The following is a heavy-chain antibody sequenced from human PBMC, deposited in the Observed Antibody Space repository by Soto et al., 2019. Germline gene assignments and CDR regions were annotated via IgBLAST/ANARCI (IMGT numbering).Heavy chain of an antibody. D-gene: IGHD1-26*01. CDR3: WAPAGGGGY. V-gene: IGHV3-53*01. CDR1: GFTVSNNY. J-gene: IGHJ4*02. Sequence: EVQLVESGGGLIQPGGSLRLSCAVSGFTVSNNYMSWVRQAPGKGLEGVSVIYSGGYTAYGDSVKGRFTISRDNSKNTLYLQKNRPGGAAPAFFFWWAPAGGGGYWGQGTLVTVSS. CDR2: IYSGGYT.